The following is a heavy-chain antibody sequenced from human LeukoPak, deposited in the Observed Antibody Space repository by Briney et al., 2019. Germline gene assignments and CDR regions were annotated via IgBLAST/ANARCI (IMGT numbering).Heavy chain of an antibody. D-gene: IGHD3-3*01. CDR3: ARDLPVLRFLEWLLAPGGFDI. V-gene: IGHV3-30-3*01. J-gene: IGHJ3*02. Sequence: GGSLRLSCAASGFTFSSYAMHWVRQAPRKGLEWVAVISYDGSNKYYADSVKGRLTISRDNSKNTLYLQMNSLRAEDTAVYYCARDLPVLRFLEWLLAPGGFDIWGQGTMVTVSS. CDR2: ISYDGSNK. CDR1: GFTFSSYA.